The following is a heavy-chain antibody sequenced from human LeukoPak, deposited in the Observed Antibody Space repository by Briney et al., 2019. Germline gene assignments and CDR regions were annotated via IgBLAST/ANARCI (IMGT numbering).Heavy chain of an antibody. CDR1: GFTFSSSA. D-gene: IGHD3-3*01. J-gene: IGHJ5*02. CDR2: IYYSGST. Sequence: GSLRLSCAASGFTFSSSAMSWVRQPPGKGLEWIGYIYYSGSTNYNPSLKSRVTISVDTSKNQFSLKLSSVTAADTAVYYCARSYDFWSGYSDPWGQGTLVTVSS. V-gene: IGHV4-59*01. CDR3: ARSYDFWSGYSDP.